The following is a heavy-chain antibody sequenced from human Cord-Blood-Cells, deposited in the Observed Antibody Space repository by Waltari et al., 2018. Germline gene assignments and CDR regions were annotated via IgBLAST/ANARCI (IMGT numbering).Heavy chain of an antibody. CDR1: GGSFSGYY. Sequence: QVQLQQWGAGLLKPSETLSLTCAVYGGSFSGYYWSWIRQPPGKGLEGIGEINHSGSTNYNPSLKSRVTISVDTSKNQFSLKLSSVTAADTAVYYCARLLYGSGSYYFDYWGQGTLVTVSS. CDR3: ARLLYGSGSYYFDY. D-gene: IGHD3-10*01. J-gene: IGHJ4*02. CDR2: INHSGST. V-gene: IGHV4-34*01.